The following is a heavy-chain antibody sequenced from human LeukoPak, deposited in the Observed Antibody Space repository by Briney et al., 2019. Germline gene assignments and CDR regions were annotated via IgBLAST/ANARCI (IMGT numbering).Heavy chain of an antibody. J-gene: IGHJ4*02. CDR2: IFYSGST. D-gene: IGHD3-10*01. Sequence: SETLSLTCSVSGGSISSGDYYWSWIRQPPGKGLEWVGYIFYSGSTYYNPSLKSRVTISVDTSKNQFSLKLSSVTAADTAVYYCARERVGYYGSGGYCDYWGQGTLVTVSS. CDR1: GGSISSGDYY. V-gene: IGHV4-30-4*08. CDR3: ARERVGYYGSGGYCDY.